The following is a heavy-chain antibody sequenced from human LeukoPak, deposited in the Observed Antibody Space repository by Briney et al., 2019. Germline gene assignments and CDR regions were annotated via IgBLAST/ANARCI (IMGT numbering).Heavy chain of an antibody. CDR3: ARDQQQLVNYYYYYMDV. CDR2: ISSSGSII. J-gene: IGHJ6*03. V-gene: IGHV3-11*04. D-gene: IGHD6-13*01. Sequence: GGTLRLSCAASGFTFSDYYMSWIRQAPGKGLEWVSYISSSGSIIYYADSVKGRFTISRDNAKNSLYLQMNSLRAEDTAVYYCARDQQQLVNYYYYYMDVWGKGTTVTISS. CDR1: GFTFSDYY.